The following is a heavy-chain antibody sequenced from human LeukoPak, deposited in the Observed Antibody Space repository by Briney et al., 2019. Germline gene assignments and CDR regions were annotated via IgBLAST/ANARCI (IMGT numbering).Heavy chain of an antibody. CDR3: TREVAARGIPRFDY. J-gene: IGHJ4*02. CDR2: IRSKAYGGTT. Sequence: GGSLRLSCTASGFTFGDYAMSWFRQAPGKGLEWVGFIRSKAYGGTTEYAASVKGRFTISRDDSKSIAYLQMNSLKTEDTAVYYCTREVAARGIPRFDYWGQGTLVTVSS. D-gene: IGHD6-6*01. V-gene: IGHV3-49*03. CDR1: GFTFGDYA.